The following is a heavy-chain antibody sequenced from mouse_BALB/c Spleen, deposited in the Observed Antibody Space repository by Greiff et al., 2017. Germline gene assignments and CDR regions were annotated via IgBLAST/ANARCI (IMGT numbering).Heavy chain of an antibody. Sequence: EVQVVESGGGLVKPGGSLKLSCAASGFTFSSYTMSWVRQTPEKRLEWVATISSGGSYTYYPDSVKGRFTISRDNAKNTLYLQMSSLKSEDTAMYYCTREGQLGLPCDDWGQGTTLTVSS. V-gene: IGHV5-6-4*01. J-gene: IGHJ2*01. CDR3: TREGQLGLPCDD. CDR1: GFTFSSYT. D-gene: IGHD3-1*01. CDR2: ISSGGSYT.